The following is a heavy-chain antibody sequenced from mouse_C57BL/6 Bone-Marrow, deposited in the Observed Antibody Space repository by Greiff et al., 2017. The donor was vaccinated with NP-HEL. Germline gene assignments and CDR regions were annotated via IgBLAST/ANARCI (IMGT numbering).Heavy chain of an antibody. CDR1: GFTFSDFY. D-gene: IGHD4-1*01. CDR2: SRNKANDYTT. V-gene: IGHV7-1*01. CDR3: ARDADWDRWYFDV. Sequence: EVHLVESGGGLVQSGRSLRLSCATSGFTFSDFYMEWVRQAPGKGLEWIAASRNKANDYTTEYSASVKGRFIVSRDTSQSILYLQMNALRAEDTAIYYCARDADWDRWYFDVWGTGTTVTVSS. J-gene: IGHJ1*03.